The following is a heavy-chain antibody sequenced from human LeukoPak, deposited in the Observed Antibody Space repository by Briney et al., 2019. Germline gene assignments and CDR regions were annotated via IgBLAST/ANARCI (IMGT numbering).Heavy chain of an antibody. CDR3: AKGLRGYYYYAMDV. J-gene: IGHJ6*02. Sequence: GGSLRLSCAASGFTLGSYAMSWVRQAPGKGLEWVSAISGSGGSTYYADSVKGRFTISRENSRNTLYLQMNSLRVEDTAVYYCAKGLRGYYYYAMDVWGQGTTVTVSS. CDR2: ISGSGGST. CDR1: GFTLGSYA. V-gene: IGHV3-23*01.